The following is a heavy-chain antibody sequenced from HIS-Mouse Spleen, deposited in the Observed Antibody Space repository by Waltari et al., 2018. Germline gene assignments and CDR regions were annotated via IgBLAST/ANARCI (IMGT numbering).Heavy chain of an antibody. CDR3: AREIPYSSSWYDWYFDL. J-gene: IGHJ2*01. CDR1: GAPSRSRSTS. D-gene: IGHD6-13*01. V-gene: IGHV4-39*07. Sequence: HLRFKDSAQGLVKPSRPLSLTCLVSGAPSRSRSTSWGGVRQPPGKGLEWIGGIYYSGSTYYNPSLKSRVTISVDTSKNQFSLKLSSVTAADTAVYYCAREIPYSSSWYDWYFDLWGRGTLVTVSS. CDR2: IYYSGST.